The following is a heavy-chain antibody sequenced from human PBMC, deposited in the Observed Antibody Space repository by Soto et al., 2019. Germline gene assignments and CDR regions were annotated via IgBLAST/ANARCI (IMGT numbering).Heavy chain of an antibody. CDR1: GFTFSSYG. V-gene: IGHV3-30*18. Sequence: GGSLRLSCAASGFTFSSYGMHWIRQAPGKGLEWVAVISYDGSNKYYADSVKGRFTISRDNSKNTLYLQMNSLRAEDTAVYYCAKDTERLVGATSYFDYWGQGTLVTVSS. J-gene: IGHJ4*02. CDR3: AKDTERLVGATSYFDY. CDR2: ISYDGSNK. D-gene: IGHD1-26*01.